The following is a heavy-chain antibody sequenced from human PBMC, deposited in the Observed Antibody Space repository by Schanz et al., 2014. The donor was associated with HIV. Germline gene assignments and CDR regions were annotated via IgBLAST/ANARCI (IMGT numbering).Heavy chain of an antibody. Sequence: QVQLVESGGGVVQPGRSLRLSCAASGFTFSSFGMHWVRQAPGKGLEWVAVIWYDGSNKYYADSVKGRFTISRDNSKNTLYLQMNSLRGEDTAVYYCATDGGLERAFGFWGQGTLVSVSS. V-gene: IGHV3-33*08. D-gene: IGHD1-1*01. J-gene: IGHJ4*02. CDR1: GFTFSSFG. CDR2: IWYDGSNK. CDR3: ATDGGLERAFGF.